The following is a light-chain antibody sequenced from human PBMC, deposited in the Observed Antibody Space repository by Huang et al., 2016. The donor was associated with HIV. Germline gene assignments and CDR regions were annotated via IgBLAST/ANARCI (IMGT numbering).Light chain of an antibody. CDR1: QGVFSTSNDQNY. V-gene: IGKV4-1*01. CDR3: HQYYVTPLT. Sequence: DIVMTQSPDSLAVSLGERVTINCKSSQGVFSTSNDQNYLSWYQQKPGQPPKLLIHWASTRESGVPDRISGSGSGTDFTLTSSNLQAEDVAVYYCHQYYVTPLTFGGGTTVEIK. J-gene: IGKJ4*01. CDR2: WAS.